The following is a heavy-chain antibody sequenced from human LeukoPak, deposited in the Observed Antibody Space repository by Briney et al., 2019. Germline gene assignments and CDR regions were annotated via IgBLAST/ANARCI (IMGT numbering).Heavy chain of an antibody. CDR1: GYSFTSYW. CDR2: IDPSDSCT. CDR3: ARMGSSDWYFDY. Sequence: GESLKISCKGSGYSFTSYWISWVRQMPGKGLDWMGRIDPSDSCTNYSSSFQGHVTISVDKSISTAYLQWSSLEASDTAMYYCARMGSSDWYFDYWGQGTLVTVSS. J-gene: IGHJ4*02. D-gene: IGHD6-19*01. V-gene: IGHV5-10-1*01.